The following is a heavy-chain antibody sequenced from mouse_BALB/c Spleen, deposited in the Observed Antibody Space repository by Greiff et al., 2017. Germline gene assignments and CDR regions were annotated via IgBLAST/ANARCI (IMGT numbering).Heavy chain of an antibody. V-gene: IGHV5-6*02. Sequence: DVKLQESGGDLVKPGGSLKLSCAASGFTFSSYGMSWVRQTPDKRLEWVATISSGGSYTYYPDSVKGRFTISRDNAKNTLYLQMSSLKSEDTAMYYCATIYDGYYGAMDYWGQGTSVTVSS. D-gene: IGHD2-3*01. CDR2: ISSGGSYT. CDR1: GFTFSSYG. J-gene: IGHJ4*01. CDR3: ATIYDGYYGAMDY.